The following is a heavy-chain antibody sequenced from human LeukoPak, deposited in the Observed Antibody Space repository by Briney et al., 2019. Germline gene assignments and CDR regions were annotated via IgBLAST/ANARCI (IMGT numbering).Heavy chain of an antibody. J-gene: IGHJ4*02. CDR3: ARLDDDGFFDY. CDR2: IKQDGSEK. V-gene: IGHV3-7*01. CDR1: GFTFSRSW. Sequence: PGGSLRLSCSAYGFTFSRSWVSWVRQAPGKGLEWVANIKQDGSEKYYVDSGKGRFAISRDNAKNSLYLQMNSLRDEDTAIYYCARLDDDGFFDYWGQGTLVTVSS. D-gene: IGHD4/OR15-4a*01.